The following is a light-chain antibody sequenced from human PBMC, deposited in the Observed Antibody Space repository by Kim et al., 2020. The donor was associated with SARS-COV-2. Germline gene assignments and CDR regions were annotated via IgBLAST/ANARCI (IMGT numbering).Light chain of an antibody. CDR2: GAS. V-gene: IGKV3-11*01. CDR1: QSVGSY. J-gene: IGKJ4*01. CDR3: QDTSKWPLT. Sequence: LSPGERATLSCRASQSVGSYLAWYQQKPGQAPRLLIYGASNRATGIPARFSGSGSGTDFTLTISSLEPEDFAVYYCQDTSKWPLTFGGGTKVDIK.